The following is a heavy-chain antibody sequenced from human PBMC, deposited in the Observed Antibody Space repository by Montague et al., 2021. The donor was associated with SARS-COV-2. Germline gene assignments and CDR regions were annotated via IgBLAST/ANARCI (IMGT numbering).Heavy chain of an antibody. D-gene: IGHD1-26*01. CDR2: FYHSGSI. CDR1: GGSIRSGGYS. V-gene: IGHV4-30-2*01. CDR3: ARGWGGTYSDDAFDI. Sequence: TLSLTCSVSGGSIRSGGYSWSWIRQPPGKGLEWIGYFYHSGSIYYNPSLKSRVTISVDRSKNHFSLKLTSVTAAATAVYYCARGWGGTYSDDAFDIWGQGTMVTVSS. J-gene: IGHJ3*02.